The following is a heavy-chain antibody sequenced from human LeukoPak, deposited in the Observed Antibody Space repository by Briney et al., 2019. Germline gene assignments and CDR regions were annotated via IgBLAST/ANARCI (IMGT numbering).Heavy chain of an antibody. D-gene: IGHD1-26*01. Sequence: GRSLRLSCAASGFTFSSYGMSWVRQAPGKGLEWVSGINWNGGTTTYADSVKGRFTISRDNTKNSLYLQMNSLSVEDTAFYYCARNSGANVYTYSFQYWGRGTLVTVSS. J-gene: IGHJ4*02. CDR2: INWNGGTT. CDR1: GFTFSSYG. CDR3: ARNSGANVYTYSFQY. V-gene: IGHV3-20*04.